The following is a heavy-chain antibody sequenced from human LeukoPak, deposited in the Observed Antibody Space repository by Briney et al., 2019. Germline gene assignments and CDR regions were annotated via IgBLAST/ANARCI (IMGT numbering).Heavy chain of an antibody. J-gene: IGHJ6*03. CDR1: GFIFSGSG. CDR2: ISASGATT. CDR3: AKGVEDSGIYYYYYMDV. V-gene: IGHV3-23*01. D-gene: IGHD2-15*01. Sequence: GGSLRLSCAASGFIFSGSGMHWVRQAPGRGLESVSVISASGATTFYADSVKGRFTISRDNFKSVLYLEMNSLRAEDTAVYYCAKGVEDSGIYYYYYMDVWGKGTTVTVSS.